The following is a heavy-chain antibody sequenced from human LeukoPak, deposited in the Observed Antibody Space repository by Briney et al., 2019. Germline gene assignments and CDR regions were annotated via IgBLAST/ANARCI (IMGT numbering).Heavy chain of an antibody. CDR2: LNPNTGDT. CDR1: GYTFTGHY. J-gene: IGHJ4*02. Sequence: ASVKVSCKASGYTFTGHYQHWVRQAPGQGLEWMGWLNPNTGDTLYIQKFQGRVTMTGDTSISTAYMELSRLMSDDTAVYYCARIGLKTTGYYRLDYWGQGTLVTVSS. CDR3: ARIGLKTTGYYRLDY. D-gene: IGHD3-9*01. V-gene: IGHV1-2*02.